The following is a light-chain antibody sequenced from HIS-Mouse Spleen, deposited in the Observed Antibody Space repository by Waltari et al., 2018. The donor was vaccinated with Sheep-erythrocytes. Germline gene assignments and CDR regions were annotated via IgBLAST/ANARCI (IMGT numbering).Light chain of an antibody. CDR2: DVS. V-gene: IGLV2-11*02. CDR3: CSYAGSYNHV. J-gene: IGLJ1*01. Sequence: QSALTQPRSVSGSPGQSVTLSCTGTSSDVGWYNYVSWYQQHPGKAPKLMIYDVSKRPSGVPDRFSGSKSGNTASLTISGLQAEDEADYYCCSYAGSYNHVFATGTKVTVL. CDR1: SSDVGWYNY.